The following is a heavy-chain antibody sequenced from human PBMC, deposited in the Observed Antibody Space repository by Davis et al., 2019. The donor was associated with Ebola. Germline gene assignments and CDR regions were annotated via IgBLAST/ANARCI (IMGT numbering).Heavy chain of an antibody. V-gene: IGHV3-7*01. Sequence: GESLKISCAASRLTFSSYAMSWVRQAPGKGLEWVANIKQDGSEKYYVDSVKGRFTISRDNSKNTLYLQMNSLRAEDTAVYYCAREIAAAGHFRRYYFDYWGQGTLVTVSS. CDR3: AREIAAAGHFRRYYFDY. J-gene: IGHJ4*02. CDR2: IKQDGSEK. D-gene: IGHD6-13*01. CDR1: RLTFSSYA.